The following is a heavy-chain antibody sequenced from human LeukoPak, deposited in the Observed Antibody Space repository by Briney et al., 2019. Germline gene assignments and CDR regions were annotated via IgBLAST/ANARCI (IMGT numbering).Heavy chain of an antibody. CDR2: IYYSGST. CDR3: ASENYYGSGSYIKN. D-gene: IGHD3-10*01. Sequence: SETLSLTCTVSGGSISSYYWSWIRQPPGKGLEWLGYIYYSGSTNYNPFLKSRVTISVDTSKNQFSLKLSSVTAADTAVYYCASENYYGSGSYIKNWGQGTLVTVSS. CDR1: GGSISSYY. V-gene: IGHV4-59*01. J-gene: IGHJ4*02.